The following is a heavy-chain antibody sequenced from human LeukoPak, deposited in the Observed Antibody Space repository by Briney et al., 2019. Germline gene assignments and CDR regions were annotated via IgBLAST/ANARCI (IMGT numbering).Heavy chain of an antibody. J-gene: IGHJ5*02. CDR1: GDSVSSNSAA. D-gene: IGHD2-15*01. V-gene: IGHV6-1*01. CDR3: ARAYYCSGGSCVGGPFDP. Sequence: SQTLSLTCAIPGDSVSSNSAAWNWIRHSPSRGLEWLGRTYYRSKWYNDYAVSVKSRITINPDTSMNQFSLQLNSVTPEDTAVYYCARAYYCSGGSCVGGPFDPWGQGTLVTVSS. CDR2: TYYRSKWYN.